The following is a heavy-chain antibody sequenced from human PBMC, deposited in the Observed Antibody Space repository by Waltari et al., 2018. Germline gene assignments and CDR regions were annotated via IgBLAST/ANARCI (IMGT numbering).Heavy chain of an antibody. J-gene: IGHJ4*02. CDR3: ARDGKGAITGTTFDY. CDR2: INHSGST. CDR1: GGSFSGYY. Sequence: QVQLQQWGAGLLKPSETLSLTCAVYGGSFSGYYWSWIRQPPGKGLEWIGEINHSGSTNYHPSLKSRVTISVDTSKNQFSLKLSSVTAADTAVYYCARDGKGAITGTTFDYWGQGTLVTVSS. D-gene: IGHD1-7*01. V-gene: IGHV4-34*01.